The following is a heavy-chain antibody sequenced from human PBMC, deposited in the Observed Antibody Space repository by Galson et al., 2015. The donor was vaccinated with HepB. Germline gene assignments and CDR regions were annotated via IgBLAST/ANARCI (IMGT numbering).Heavy chain of an antibody. J-gene: IGHJ3*02. D-gene: IGHD6-6*01. CDR1: GFIVSSRY. CDR2: IYRTGDT. Sequence: SLRLSCAASGFIVSSRYMSWVRQAPGKGLDWVSTIYRTGDTNYADSVQGRFSISRDNSKNTLYLQMNSLRVEDMAIYYCARDTGYSTSSRDAFDIWGQGAMVTVSS. CDR3: ARDTGYSTSSRDAFDI. V-gene: IGHV3-53*01.